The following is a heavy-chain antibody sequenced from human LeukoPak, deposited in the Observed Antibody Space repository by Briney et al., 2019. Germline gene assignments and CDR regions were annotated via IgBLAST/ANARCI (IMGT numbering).Heavy chain of an antibody. CDR2: IYYSGNT. D-gene: IGHD3-10*01. J-gene: IGHJ4*02. Sequence: SETLSLTCTVSGGSISSSSYYWGWIRQPPGKGLEWIGSIYYSGNTYYNPSLKSRVTISGDTSKNQFSLKLSSVTAADTAVYYCARTLWFFDYWGQGTLVTVSS. CDR3: ARTLWFFDY. V-gene: IGHV4-39*07. CDR1: GGSISSSSYY.